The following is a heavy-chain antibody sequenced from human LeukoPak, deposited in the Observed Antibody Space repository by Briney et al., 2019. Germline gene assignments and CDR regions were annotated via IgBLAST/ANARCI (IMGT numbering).Heavy chain of an antibody. V-gene: IGHV3-48*03. Sequence: PGGSLRLSCASSGCTFSSYEMNWVRQAPGKGLEWVSYISSSGSTIYYADSVQGRFTISRDNAKNSLYLQMNSLRAEDTAVYYCAREDTAMVIPFDYWGQGTLVTVSS. CDR2: ISSSGSTI. CDR1: GCTFSSYE. J-gene: IGHJ4*02. CDR3: AREDTAMVIPFDY. D-gene: IGHD5-18*01.